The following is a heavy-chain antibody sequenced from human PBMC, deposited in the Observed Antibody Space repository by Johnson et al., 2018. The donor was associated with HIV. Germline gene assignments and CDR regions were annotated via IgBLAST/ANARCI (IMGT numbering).Heavy chain of an antibody. Sequence: LGVSCAASGFPFADYAIHWVRQAPGKGLEWVAVISYDGSNKYYADSVNGRFTISRDNSKHTLYLQMNSLRAEDTAVYYCARGYGGNYDAFDIWGQGTMVTVSS. V-gene: IGHV3-30*04. CDR3: ARGYGGNYDAFDI. D-gene: IGHD4-23*01. J-gene: IGHJ3*02. CDR2: ISYDGSNK. CDR1: GFPFADYA.